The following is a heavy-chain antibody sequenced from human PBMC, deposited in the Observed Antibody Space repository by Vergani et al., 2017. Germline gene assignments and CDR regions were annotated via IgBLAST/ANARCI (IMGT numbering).Heavy chain of an antibody. CDR1: GGSISSGDYY. J-gene: IGHJ4*02. D-gene: IGHD1-26*01. V-gene: IGHV4-30-4*08. Sequence: QVQLQESGPGLVKPSQTLSLTCTVSGGSISSGDYYWSWIRQPPGKGLEWIGYIYYRGSTYYNPSLTSRVTISVDTSKNQFSLKLSSVTAADTPVYYCATDRGSGSYYDFDYWGQGTLVTVSS. CDR2: IYYRGST. CDR3: ATDRGSGSYYDFDY.